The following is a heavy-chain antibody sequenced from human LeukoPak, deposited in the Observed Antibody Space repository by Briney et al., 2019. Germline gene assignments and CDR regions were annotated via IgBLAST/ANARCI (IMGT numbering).Heavy chain of an antibody. CDR3: ARGVHHSDSSGYYYGEFDS. CDR1: GYSFTSYD. CDR2: MNPNSANT. D-gene: IGHD3-22*01. J-gene: IGHJ4*02. Sequence: HGASVMLSCKASGYSFTSYDINWVRQASGQGLEWMGWMNPNSANTAYAQRFQGRVTMTRNTSISTVYMELSSLRSEDTAVYYCARGVHHSDSSGYYYGEFDSWGLGTLVTVSS. V-gene: IGHV1-8*01.